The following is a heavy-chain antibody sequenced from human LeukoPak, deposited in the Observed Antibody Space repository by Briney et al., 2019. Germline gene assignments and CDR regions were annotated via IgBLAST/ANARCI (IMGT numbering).Heavy chain of an antibody. CDR2: ISSSGSTI. D-gene: IGHD3-16*01. Sequence: PGGSLRLSCAASGFTFSSYEMNWVRQAPGKGLEWVSYISSSGSTIYYADSVKGRFTISRDNAKNSLYLQMNSLRAEDTAFYYCARHASFGGRGNDYWGQGTLVTVSS. CDR1: GFTFSSYE. V-gene: IGHV3-48*03. J-gene: IGHJ4*02. CDR3: ARHASFGGRGNDY.